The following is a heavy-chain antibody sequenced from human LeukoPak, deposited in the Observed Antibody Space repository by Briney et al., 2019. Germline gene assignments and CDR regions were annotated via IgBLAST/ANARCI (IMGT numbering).Heavy chain of an antibody. J-gene: IGHJ6*02. CDR3: ARDPQLEFCSSTSCYGEVDV. CDR1: GGTFSSYA. CDR2: IIPIFGTA. Sequence: SVKVSCKASGGTFSSYAISWVRQAPGQGLEWMVGIIPIFGTANYAQKFQGRVTITADESTSTAYMELSSLRSEDTAVYYCARDPQLEFCSSTSCYGEVDVWGQGTTVTVSS. D-gene: IGHD2-2*01. V-gene: IGHV1-69*01.